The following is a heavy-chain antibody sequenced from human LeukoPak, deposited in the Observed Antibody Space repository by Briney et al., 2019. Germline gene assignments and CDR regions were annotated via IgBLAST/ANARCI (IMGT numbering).Heavy chain of an antibody. D-gene: IGHD3-16*01. Sequence: GGSLRLSCVASGFSFSSYNMNWVRQAPGKGLEWVSSISRSASNIYYADSVKGRFTISRDNAKNSFYLQMNSLRAEDTAVFYCARDPEGFGATYFDYWGQGTLVTVSS. CDR1: GFSFSSYN. CDR3: ARDPEGFGATYFDY. CDR2: ISRSASNI. J-gene: IGHJ4*02. V-gene: IGHV3-21*01.